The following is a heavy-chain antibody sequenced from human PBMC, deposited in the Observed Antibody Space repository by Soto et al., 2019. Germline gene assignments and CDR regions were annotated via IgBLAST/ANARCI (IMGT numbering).Heavy chain of an antibody. CDR2: INHSGST. CDR1: GGSFSGYY. V-gene: IGHV4-34*01. Sequence: PSETLSLTCAVYGGSFSGYYWSGIRQPPGKGLEWIGEINHSGSTNYNPSLKSRVTISVDTSKNQFSLKLSSVTAADTAVYYCASPYYYDSSGDYSGIWGQGTLVTVSS. CDR3: ASPYYYDSSGDYSGI. D-gene: IGHD3-22*01. J-gene: IGHJ4*02.